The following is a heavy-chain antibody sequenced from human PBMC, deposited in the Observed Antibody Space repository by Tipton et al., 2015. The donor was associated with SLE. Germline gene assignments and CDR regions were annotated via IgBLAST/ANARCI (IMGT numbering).Heavy chain of an antibody. CDR1: GGTFGFYA. V-gene: IGHV1-69*01. Sequence: QVQLVQSGAEVKKPGSSVQVSCMSSGGTFGFYAISWVRQAPGQGLEWMGEIFPISGTVNYAEKFQGRVTITADESTSTADMEINSLRSEDTAVYYCAKRNTRYRWIDSWGQGTLVTVSS. D-gene: IGHD1-1*01. J-gene: IGHJ4*02. CDR3: AKRNTRYRWIDS. CDR2: IFPISGTV.